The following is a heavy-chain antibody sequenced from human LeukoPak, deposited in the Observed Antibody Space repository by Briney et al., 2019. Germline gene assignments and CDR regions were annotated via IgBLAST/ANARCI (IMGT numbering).Heavy chain of an antibody. Sequence: PGGSLRLSCAASGFTFSGYWMGWVRQAPGKGLEWVANINQGGSDKYYVDSVKGRFTISRDNANNLLYLQMNSLRGEDTAVYYCTRDRSRAEDDWGQGTLVTVSS. CDR1: GFTFSGYW. V-gene: IGHV3-7*01. CDR2: INQGGSDK. CDR3: TRDRSRAEDD. J-gene: IGHJ4*02. D-gene: IGHD1-14*01.